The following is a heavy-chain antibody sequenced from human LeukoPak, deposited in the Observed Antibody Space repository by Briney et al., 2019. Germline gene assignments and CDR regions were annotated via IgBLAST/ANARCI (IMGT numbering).Heavy chain of an antibody. Sequence: GGSLRLSCAASGFTFSNYEMNWVRQAPGKGPEWVSYISSGGTTIYYADSVKGRFTVSRDNAKKSLYLQMNSLRAEDTAVYYCARDPRSLGGIIARYDYWGQGILVTVSS. CDR2: ISSGGTTI. V-gene: IGHV3-48*03. CDR1: GFTFSNYE. D-gene: IGHD3-16*02. CDR3: ARDPRSLGGIIARYDY. J-gene: IGHJ4*02.